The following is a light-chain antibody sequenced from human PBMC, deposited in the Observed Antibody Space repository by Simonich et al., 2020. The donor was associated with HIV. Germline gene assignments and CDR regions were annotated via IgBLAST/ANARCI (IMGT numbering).Light chain of an antibody. Sequence: DIQMTQSPSSLSASVGDRVTITCRASQGISNSLAWYQQKPGKAPKLLIYKSSSLKSGAPSRFSGSGSGTEFTLTISSLQPDDFATYFCQQYNSYTWTFGQGTKVEIK. J-gene: IGKJ1*01. V-gene: IGKV1-5*03. CDR1: QGISNS. CDR2: KSS. CDR3: QQYNSYTWT.